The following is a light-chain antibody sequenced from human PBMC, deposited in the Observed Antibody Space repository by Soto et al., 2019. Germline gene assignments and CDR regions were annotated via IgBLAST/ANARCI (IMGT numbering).Light chain of an antibody. CDR3: QQYGSSGT. Sequence: EILFTQSPGTLSLSPGERATLSCRASQSVSNNYLAWYQQKPGEAPRLLIYGASNRATGIPDRFSGSGSGTDFTLTISRLEPEDSAVYYCQQYGSSGTFGQGTKVDIK. V-gene: IGKV3-20*01. J-gene: IGKJ1*01. CDR1: QSVSNNY. CDR2: GAS.